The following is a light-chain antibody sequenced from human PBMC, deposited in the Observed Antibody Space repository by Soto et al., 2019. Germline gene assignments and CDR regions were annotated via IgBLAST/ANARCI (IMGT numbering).Light chain of an antibody. CDR3: LQHNSYPRT. J-gene: IGKJ1*01. CDR2: AAS. Sequence: DIQMTQSPSSLSASVGDRVTITCQASQDISNYLNWYQQKPGKVPKRLIYAASTLQSGVPSRFSGSGSGTEFTLTISSLQPEDFATYYRLQHNSYPRTFGQGTKVDIK. CDR1: QDISNY. V-gene: IGKV1-17*01.